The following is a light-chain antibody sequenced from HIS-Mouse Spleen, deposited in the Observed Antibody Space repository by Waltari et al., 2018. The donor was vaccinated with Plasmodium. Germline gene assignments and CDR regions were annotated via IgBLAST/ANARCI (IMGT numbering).Light chain of an antibody. J-gene: IGLJ3*02. V-gene: IGLV3-10*01. CDR1: AFPTKY. CDR2: EDS. CDR3: YSTDSSGNHRV. Sequence: SYELTQPLPVSVSPGQTARLTCSGDAFPTKYTYWYQQKSGQAPVLVIYEDSKRPSGIPERFSGSSSGTMATLTISGAQVEDEADYYCYSTDSSGNHRVFGGGTKLTVL.